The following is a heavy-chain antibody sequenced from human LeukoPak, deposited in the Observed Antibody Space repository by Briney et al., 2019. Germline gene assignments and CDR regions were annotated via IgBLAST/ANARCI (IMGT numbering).Heavy chain of an antibody. CDR2: VNQGATQK. CDR3: ARERRITIFGVVIEDAFDI. CDR1: GFDFSRQW. J-gene: IGHJ3*02. V-gene: IGHV3-7*01. D-gene: IGHD3-3*01. Sequence: GGSLRLSCAASGFDFSRQWMSWVRQAPGKGLEWVAIVNQGATQKYYVDSVKGRFTISRDNAKNSLYLQMNSLRAEDTAVYYCARERRITIFGVVIEDAFDIWGQGTMVTVSS.